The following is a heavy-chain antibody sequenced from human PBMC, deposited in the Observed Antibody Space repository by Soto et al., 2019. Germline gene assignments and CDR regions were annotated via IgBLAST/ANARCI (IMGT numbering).Heavy chain of an antibody. V-gene: IGHV1-8*01. Sequence: ASVKVSCKASGYTFTSYDINWVRQATGQGLEWMGWMNPNSGNTGYAQKFQGRVTMTRNTSISTAYMELSSLRSEDTAVYYCGRGAFLGNCSSTSCLVYYYYYNMDVGGKGTRFTVP. CDR3: GRGAFLGNCSSTSCLVYYYYYNMDV. CDR1: GYTFTSYD. D-gene: IGHD2-2*01. J-gene: IGHJ6*03. CDR2: MNPNSGNT.